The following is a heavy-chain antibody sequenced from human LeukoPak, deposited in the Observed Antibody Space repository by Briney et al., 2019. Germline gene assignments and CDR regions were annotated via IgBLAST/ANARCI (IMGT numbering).Heavy chain of an antibody. CDR1: GGSFSGYY. D-gene: IGHD2-2*01. CDR2: INHSGST. Sequence: SETLSLTCAVYGGSFSGYYWSWIRQPPGKGLEWIGEINHSGSTNYNPSLKSRVTISVDTSKNQFSLKLSSVTAADTAVYYCARGRYCSSTSCYGTGRYNWNYFGWFDPWGQGTLVTVSS. V-gene: IGHV4-34*01. CDR3: ARGRYCSSTSCYGTGRYNWNYFGWFDP. J-gene: IGHJ5*02.